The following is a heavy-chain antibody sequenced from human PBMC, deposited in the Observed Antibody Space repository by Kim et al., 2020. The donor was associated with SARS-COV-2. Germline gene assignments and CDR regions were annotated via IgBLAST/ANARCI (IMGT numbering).Heavy chain of an antibody. D-gene: IGHD4-17*01. Sequence: GGSLRLSCAASGFTVSRHSMSWVRQAPGKGLEWISVFHSDGRTYYADSVKGRFTISRDNSKNMLSLQMNSLRAEDTAVYYCAGIDYGEDYWGQGTLVTVSS. CDR1: GFTVSRHS. J-gene: IGHJ4*02. CDR3: AGIDYGEDY. CDR2: FHSDGRT. V-gene: IGHV3-53*01.